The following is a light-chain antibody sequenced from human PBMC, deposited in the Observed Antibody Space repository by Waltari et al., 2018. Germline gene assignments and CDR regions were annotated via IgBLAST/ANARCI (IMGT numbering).Light chain of an antibody. CDR2: VSSDGSH. V-gene: IGLV4-69*01. J-gene: IGLJ3*02. CDR3: QTGGHGTWV. Sequence: QLVLTQSPSASASLGASVKPTCTLSSGHSSNVIAWHQQQPEKGPRYLMKVSSDGSHSKGDEIPDRFSGSSSGAERHLTISSLQSEDEADYYCQTGGHGTWVFGGGTKLTVL. CDR1: SGHSSNV.